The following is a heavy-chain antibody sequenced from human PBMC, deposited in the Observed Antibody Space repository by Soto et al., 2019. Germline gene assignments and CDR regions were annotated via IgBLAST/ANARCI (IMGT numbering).Heavy chain of an antibody. CDR3: ARDLGGWPDY. CDR1: GYTFTSYA. V-gene: IGHV1-3*01. Sequence: QVQLVQSGAEVKKPGASVKVSCKASGYTFTSYAMHWVRQTPGQRLEWMGWINAGNGNTKYSQKFQGRVTVTKDTSASTAYMELSSLRSEDTAVYYCARDLGGWPDYWGQGTLVTVSS. CDR2: INAGNGNT. J-gene: IGHJ4*02. D-gene: IGHD2-15*01.